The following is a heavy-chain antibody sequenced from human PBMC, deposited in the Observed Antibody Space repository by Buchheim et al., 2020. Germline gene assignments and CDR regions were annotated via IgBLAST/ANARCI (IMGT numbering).Heavy chain of an antibody. CDR2: IWYDGSNK. Sequence: QVQLVESGGGVVQPGRSLRLSCAASGFTFSSYGMHWVRQAPGKGLEGVAVIWYDGSNKYYADSVKGRFTISRDNSKNTLYLQMNSLRAEDTAVYYCARDREPWFGELSSFDYWGQGTL. CDR3: ARDREPWFGELSSFDY. D-gene: IGHD3-10*01. J-gene: IGHJ4*02. CDR1: GFTFSSYG. V-gene: IGHV3-33*01.